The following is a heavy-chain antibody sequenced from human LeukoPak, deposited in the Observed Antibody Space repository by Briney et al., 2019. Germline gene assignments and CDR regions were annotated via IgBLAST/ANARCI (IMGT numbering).Heavy chain of an antibody. D-gene: IGHD3-10*01. CDR2: IIPIFGTA. Sequence: SVKVSCKASGYTFTSYAISWVRQAPGQGLEWMGGIIPIFGTANYAQKFQGRVTITADKSTSTAYMELSSLRSEDTAVYYCARSFMDYYYYMDVWGKGTTVTVSS. CDR3: ARSFMDYYYYMDV. CDR1: GYTFTSYA. J-gene: IGHJ6*03. V-gene: IGHV1-69*06.